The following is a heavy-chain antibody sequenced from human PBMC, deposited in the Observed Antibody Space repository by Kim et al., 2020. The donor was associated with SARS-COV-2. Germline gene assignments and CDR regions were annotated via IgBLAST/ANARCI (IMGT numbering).Heavy chain of an antibody. CDR1: GFTFSSYA. J-gene: IGHJ4*02. D-gene: IGHD2-15*01. Sequence: GGSLRLSCAASGFTFSSYAMHWVRQAPGKGLEWVAVISYDGSNKYYADSVKGRFTISRDNSKNTLYLQMNSLRAEDTAVYYCARDLEDIVVVVAAYNFDYWGQGTLVTVSS. CDR2: ISYDGSNK. V-gene: IGHV3-30-3*01. CDR3: ARDLEDIVVVVAAYNFDY.